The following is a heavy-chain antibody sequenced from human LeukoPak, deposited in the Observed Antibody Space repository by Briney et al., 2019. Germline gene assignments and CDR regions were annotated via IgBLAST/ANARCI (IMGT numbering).Heavy chain of an antibody. J-gene: IGHJ4*02. CDR1: GFAFSSYA. CDR3: ARSGWELESDY. CDR2: ISYDGSNK. D-gene: IGHD1-26*01. Sequence: PGRSLRLSCAASGFAFSSYAMHWVRQAPGKGLEWVAVISYDGSNKYYADSVKGRFTISRDNSKNTLYLQMNSLRAEDTAVYYCARSGWELESDYWGQGTLVTVSS. V-gene: IGHV3-30*04.